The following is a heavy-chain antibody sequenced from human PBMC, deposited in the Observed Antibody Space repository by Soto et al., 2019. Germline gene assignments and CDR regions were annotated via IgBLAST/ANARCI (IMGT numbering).Heavy chain of an antibody. CDR2: ISHDGSKK. CDR3: AKDKGTYYDFWSGQRWFDP. J-gene: IGHJ5*02. CDR1: GFTFSTHG. Sequence: PGGSLRLSCAASGFTFSTHGMHWVRQAPGKGPEWVAVISHDGSKKYYVESVEGRFSISRDNSKSIVHLQMNNVRTEDTAVYYCAKDKGTYYDFWSGQRWFDPWGQGTMITFSS. V-gene: IGHV3-30*18. D-gene: IGHD3-3*01.